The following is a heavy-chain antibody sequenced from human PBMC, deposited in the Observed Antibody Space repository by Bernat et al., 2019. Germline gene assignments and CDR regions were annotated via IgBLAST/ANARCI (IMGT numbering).Heavy chain of an antibody. CDR3: ARDYGYSGYDRYYYYYMDV. J-gene: IGHJ6*03. CDR2: ISSSGSTI. V-gene: IGHV3-48*03. D-gene: IGHD5-12*01. Sequence: EVQLVESGGGLVQPGGSLRLSCAASGFTFSSYEMNWVRQAPGKGLEWVSYISSSGSTIYYADSVKGRFTIYRDNAKNSLYLQMNSLRAEDTAVYYCARDYGYSGYDRYYYYYMDVWGKGTTVTVSS. CDR1: GFTFSSYE.